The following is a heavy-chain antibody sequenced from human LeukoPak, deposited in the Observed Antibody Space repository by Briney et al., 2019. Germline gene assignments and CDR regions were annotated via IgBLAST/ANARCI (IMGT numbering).Heavy chain of an antibody. D-gene: IGHD6-19*01. V-gene: IGHV3-48*03. Sequence: GGSLRLSCAASGFTLSSYEMNWVRQAPGKGLEWVSYISSSGNTIYYADSVKGRFTISRDNAKNSLYLQMNSLRAEDTAVYYCARNQIQRIAVAGMDYWGQGTLVTVSS. CDR1: GFTLSSYE. CDR3: ARNQIQRIAVAGMDY. CDR2: ISSSGNTI. J-gene: IGHJ4*02.